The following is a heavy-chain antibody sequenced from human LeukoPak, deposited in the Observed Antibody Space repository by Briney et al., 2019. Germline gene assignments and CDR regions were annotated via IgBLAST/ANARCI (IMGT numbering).Heavy chain of an antibody. V-gene: IGHV2-5*02. CDR3: AHRPGRGIPAAH. J-gene: IGHJ4*02. Sequence: SGPTLVNPTQTLTLTCTFSGFSFSTSGVGVTWIRQPPEKALEWLALIYRDGDKRYNPSLKSRLTITKDASENQVVLTMTNMDPVDTATYYCAHRPGRGIPAAHWGQGTLVTVSS. CDR1: GFSFSTSGVG. CDR2: IYRDGDK. D-gene: IGHD2-21*01.